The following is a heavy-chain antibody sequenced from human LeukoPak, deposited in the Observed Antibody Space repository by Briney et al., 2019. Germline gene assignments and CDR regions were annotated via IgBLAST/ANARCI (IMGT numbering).Heavy chain of an antibody. V-gene: IGHV4-34*01. CDR3: ARDGSSSWYMDV. J-gene: IGHJ6*03. CDR1: GGSFSGYY. D-gene: IGHD6-13*01. CDR2: INHSGST. Sequence: SETLSLTCAVYGGSFSGYYWSWIRQPPGKGLEWIGEINHSGSTNYNPSLKSRVTISVDTSKNQFSLKLSSVTAADTAVYYCARDGSSSWYMDVWGKGTTVTVSS.